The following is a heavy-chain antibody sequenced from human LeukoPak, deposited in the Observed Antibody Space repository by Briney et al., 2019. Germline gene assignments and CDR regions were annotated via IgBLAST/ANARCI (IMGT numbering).Heavy chain of an antibody. D-gene: IGHD3-10*01. CDR3: AKELDYGSGSYYDAFDI. CDR1: GFTFDDYA. CDR2: ISWNSGSI. J-gene: IGHJ3*02. Sequence: PGGSLRLSCAASGFTFDDYAMHWVRQAPGKGLEWVSGISWNSGSISYADSVKGRFTISRDNAKNSLYLQMNSLRAEDTALYYCAKELDYGSGSYYDAFDIWGQGTMVTVSS. V-gene: IGHV3-9*01.